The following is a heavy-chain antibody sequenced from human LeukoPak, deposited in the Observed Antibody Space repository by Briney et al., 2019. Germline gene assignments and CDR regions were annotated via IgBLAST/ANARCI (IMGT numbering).Heavy chain of an antibody. J-gene: IGHJ4*02. D-gene: IGHD3-3*01. CDR3: ARARITIFGVVSY. Sequence: PGGSLRLSCAASGFTFSSYWMSWVRQAPGKGLEWVANIKQDGSEKYYVDSVKGRFTISRDNAKNSLYLQMNSLRAEDTAVNYCARARITIFGVVSYWGQGTLVTVSS. CDR1: GFTFSSYW. CDR2: IKQDGSEK. V-gene: IGHV3-7*01.